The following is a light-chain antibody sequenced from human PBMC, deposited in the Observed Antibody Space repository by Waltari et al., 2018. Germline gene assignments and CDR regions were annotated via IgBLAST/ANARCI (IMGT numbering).Light chain of an antibody. V-gene: IGLV1-44*01. J-gene: IGLJ2*01. CDR3: ATWDGRVNGVL. Sequence: QSVLTQAPSVSGTPGQRVTISCSGTNYNIGSGPHNWYQQVPGMSPKLLIYSNDQRPSGVPDRFSGSKSGTSASLAISGLQSEDEADYYCATWDGRVNGVLFGGGTKVTVL. CDR2: SND. CDR1: NYNIGSGP.